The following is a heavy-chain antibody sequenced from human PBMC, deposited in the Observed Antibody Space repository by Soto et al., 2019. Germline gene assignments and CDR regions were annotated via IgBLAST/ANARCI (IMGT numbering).Heavy chain of an antibody. J-gene: IGHJ5*02. CDR1: GVTFSSFA. D-gene: IGHD5-12*01. Sequence: QVQLVQSGAEVKQPGSSVKVSCQASGVTFSSFAISWVRQAPGQGLEWMGGIIPIFRTPNYAQNFQGRVTITADESTRSVYMELSRLRSEDTAVYYCARSTGSGVRAGTHRFKGFDTCGQGTLVTVSA. CDR2: IIPIFRTP. CDR3: ARSTGSGVRAGTHRFKGFDT. V-gene: IGHV1-69*01.